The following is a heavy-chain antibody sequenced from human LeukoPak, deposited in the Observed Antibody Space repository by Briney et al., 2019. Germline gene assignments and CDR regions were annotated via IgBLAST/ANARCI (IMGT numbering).Heavy chain of an antibody. Sequence: GGSLRLSCAASGFTFSSYSMNWVRQAPGKGLEWVSYLGSSDITIYYADSVKGRFTISRDNAKNSLYLQMNSLRAEDTAVYYCAELGITMIGGVWGKGTTVTISS. D-gene: IGHD3-10*02. CDR2: LGSSDITI. J-gene: IGHJ6*04. CDR3: AELGITMIGGV. CDR1: GFTFSSYS. V-gene: IGHV3-48*04.